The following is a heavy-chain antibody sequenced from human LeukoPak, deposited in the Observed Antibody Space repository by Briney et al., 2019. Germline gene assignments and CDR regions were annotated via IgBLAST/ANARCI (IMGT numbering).Heavy chain of an antibody. V-gene: IGHV4-59*10. D-gene: IGHD3-16*02. CDR1: GGSFSGYY. CDR3: ASFPGYIKPSDY. Sequence: SETLSLTCAVYGGSFSGYYWSWIRQPAGKGLEWIGRIYTSGSTNYNPSLKSRVTMSVDTSKNQFSLKLSSVTAADTAVYYCASFPGYIKPSDYWGQGTLVTVSS. CDR2: IYTSGST. J-gene: IGHJ4*02.